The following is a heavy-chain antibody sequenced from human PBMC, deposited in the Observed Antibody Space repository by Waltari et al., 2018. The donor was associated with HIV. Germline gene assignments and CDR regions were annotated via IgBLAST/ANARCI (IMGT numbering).Heavy chain of an antibody. V-gene: IGHV3-33*01. CDR2: IWYDGSKK. J-gene: IGHJ3*02. CDR1: GLSLSTYG. Sequence: QVQLVESGGGVVQPGRSLRLSCVGVGLSLSTYGVHWVRQAPGKGLEWVAFIWYDGSKKFYADSVKGRFTISRENSKNTVYLQMNTVRAEDTAVYYCARDRDEWAGMRMGGSDIWGQGTTATIFS. D-gene: IGHD1-26*01. CDR3: ARDRDEWAGMRMGGSDI.